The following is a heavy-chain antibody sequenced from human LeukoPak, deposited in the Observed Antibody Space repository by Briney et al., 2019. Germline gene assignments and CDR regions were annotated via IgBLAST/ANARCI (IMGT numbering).Heavy chain of an antibody. CDR3: VRDRLDGDYTDY. CDR1: GGTFSSYA. V-gene: IGHV1-69*05. Sequence: SVKVSCKASGGTFSSYAFTWVRQAPGQGLEWMGRIIPIFGATNYAQKFQGRVTITTDESTTTAYMELSSLTSEDTAVYYCVRDRLDGDYTDYWGQGTLVTVSS. J-gene: IGHJ4*02. D-gene: IGHD4-17*01. CDR2: IIPIFGAT.